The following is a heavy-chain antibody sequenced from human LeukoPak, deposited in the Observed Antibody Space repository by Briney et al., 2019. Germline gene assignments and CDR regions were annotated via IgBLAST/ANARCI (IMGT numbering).Heavy chain of an antibody. J-gene: IGHJ4*02. Sequence: GGSLRLSCAASGFIFSNYAMSWDRQVPGRGLEWVSTISSRGDSTYVADSVKGRFTISRDNSKNSLYLQMNTVRAEDTAVYYCVKGPRPDITVAHTVENWGQGTLVTVSS. CDR3: VKGPRPDITVAHTVEN. CDR2: ISSRGDST. D-gene: IGHD6-19*01. V-gene: IGHV3-23*01. CDR1: GFIFSNYA.